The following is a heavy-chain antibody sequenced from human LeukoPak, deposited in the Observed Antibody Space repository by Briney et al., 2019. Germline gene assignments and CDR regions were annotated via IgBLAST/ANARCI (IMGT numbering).Heavy chain of an antibody. D-gene: IGHD2/OR15-2a*01. J-gene: IGHJ4*02. V-gene: IGHV3-33*08. CDR1: GITLSNYG. Sequence: GGSLRLSCAVSGITLSNYGMSWVRQAPGKGLEWLAAIFYDGSNKYYADTVKGRFTISRDNSKNMLYLQVNSLTAEDTAVYYCARDQALYFSYGDFWGQGTLVAVSS. CDR2: IFYDGSNK. CDR3: ARDQALYFSYGDF.